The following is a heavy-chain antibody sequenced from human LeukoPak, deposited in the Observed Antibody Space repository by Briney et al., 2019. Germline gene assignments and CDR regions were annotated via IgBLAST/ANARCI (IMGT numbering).Heavy chain of an antibody. Sequence: GRSLRLSCAASGFTFSSYGMSWVRQAPEKGLEWVSAISGSGGSTYYADSVKGRFTISRDNSKNTLYLEMNSLRAEDTAVYYCAKDIGSYYDYWGQGILVTVSS. CDR2: ISGSGGST. V-gene: IGHV3-23*01. D-gene: IGHD3-10*01. J-gene: IGHJ4*02. CDR1: GFTFSSYG. CDR3: AKDIGSYYDY.